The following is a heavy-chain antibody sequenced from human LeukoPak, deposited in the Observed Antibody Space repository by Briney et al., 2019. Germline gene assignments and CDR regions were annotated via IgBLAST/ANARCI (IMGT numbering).Heavy chain of an antibody. D-gene: IGHD5-18*01. CDR2: INPNSGGT. CDR3: ARVDTAMVAGGGDY. CDR1: GYTFTNYG. Sequence: ASVKVSCKASGYTFTNYGVSWVRQAPGQGLEWMGWINPNSGGTKYAQKFKGRVTMTRDTSISTAYMELSRLRSDDTAVYYCARVDTAMVAGGGDYWGQGTLVTVSS. J-gene: IGHJ4*02. V-gene: IGHV1-2*02.